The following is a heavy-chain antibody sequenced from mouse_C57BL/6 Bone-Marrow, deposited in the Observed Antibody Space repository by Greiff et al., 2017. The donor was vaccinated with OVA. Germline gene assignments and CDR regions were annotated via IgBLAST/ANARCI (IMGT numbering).Heavy chain of an antibody. Sequence: VQLQQSGAELVKPGASVKISCKASGYAFSRYWMNWVKQRPGKGLEWIGQIYPGDGDTNYNGKLKGKATLTADKSSSTAYMQLSSLTSEDSAVYFCARRSYLYFDVWGTGTTVTVSS. CDR1: GYAFSRYW. J-gene: IGHJ1*03. V-gene: IGHV1-80*01. CDR2: IYPGDGDT. CDR3: ARRSYLYFDV.